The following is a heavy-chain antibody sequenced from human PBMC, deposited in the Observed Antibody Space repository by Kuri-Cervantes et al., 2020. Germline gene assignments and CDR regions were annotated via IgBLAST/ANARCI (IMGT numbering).Heavy chain of an antibody. J-gene: IGHJ5*02. CDR1: GFTFSSYD. CDR2: IGTAGDT. D-gene: IGHD2-15*01. Sequence: GESLKISCAASGFTFSSYDMHWVRQATGKGLEWVSAIGTAGDTYYPGSVKGRFTISRENAKNSLYLQMNSLRAEDTGVYYCAAWSATATHHWGQGTLVTVSS. V-gene: IGHV3-13*01. CDR3: AAWSATATHH.